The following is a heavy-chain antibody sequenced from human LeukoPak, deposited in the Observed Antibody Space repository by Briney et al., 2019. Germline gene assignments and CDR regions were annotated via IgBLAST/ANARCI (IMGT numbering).Heavy chain of an antibody. CDR2: IRYDGSNK. Sequence: GGSLRLSCAASGFTFSSYGMHWVRQAPGKGLEWVAFIRYDGSNKYYADSVKGRFTISRDNSKNTLYLQMNSLRAEDTAVYYCAKDLGKTYYYDFDYWGQGTLVTVSS. CDR3: AKDLGKTYYYDFDY. V-gene: IGHV3-30*02. CDR1: GFTFSSYG. J-gene: IGHJ4*02. D-gene: IGHD3-22*01.